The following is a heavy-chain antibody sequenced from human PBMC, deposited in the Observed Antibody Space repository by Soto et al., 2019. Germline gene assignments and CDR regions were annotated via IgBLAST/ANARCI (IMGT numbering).Heavy chain of an antibody. CDR1: GYSFTSYG. D-gene: IGHD4-4*01. CDR3: ARGTTCNYCFDP. Sequence: QVQLVQSGDEVKKPGASVKVTCKASGYSFTSYGISWVRQAPGQGLEWMGWISAYNDNTNYAQKLQGRGTMTTDTSTSTAYMELRSLRSDDTAVYYCARGTTCNYCFDPSCQVTLVTVSS. J-gene: IGHJ5*02. V-gene: IGHV1-18*01. CDR2: ISAYNDNT.